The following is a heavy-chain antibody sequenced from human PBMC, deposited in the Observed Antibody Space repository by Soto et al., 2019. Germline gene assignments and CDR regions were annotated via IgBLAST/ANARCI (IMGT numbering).Heavy chain of an antibody. CDR1: GFTFSSYA. CDR2: IWYDGSNK. V-gene: IGHV3-33*06. Sequence: QVQLVESGGGVVQPGRSLRLSCAASGFTFSSYAMHWVRQAPGNGLEWVAVIWYDGSNKNYADSVKGRFTISRDNSKNTLYLQMNSLRTEDTAGYYCAKARHGSGTYSDFDYWGQGILVSVSS. J-gene: IGHJ4*02. CDR3: AKARHGSGTYSDFDY. D-gene: IGHD3-10*01.